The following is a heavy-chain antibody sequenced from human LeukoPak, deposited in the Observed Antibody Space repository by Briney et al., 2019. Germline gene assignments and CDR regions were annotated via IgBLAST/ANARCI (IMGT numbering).Heavy chain of an antibody. Sequence: GASVKVSCKASGYTFTSYGISWVRQAPGQGLEWMGWISAYNGNTNYAQKLQGRVTMTTDTSTSTAYMELRSLRSDDTAVYYCARIVGIRGSSKPARGFDYWGQGTLVTVSS. CDR3: ARIVGIRGSSKPARGFDY. V-gene: IGHV1-18*01. CDR1: GYTFTSYG. J-gene: IGHJ4*02. CDR2: ISAYNGNT. D-gene: IGHD1-26*01.